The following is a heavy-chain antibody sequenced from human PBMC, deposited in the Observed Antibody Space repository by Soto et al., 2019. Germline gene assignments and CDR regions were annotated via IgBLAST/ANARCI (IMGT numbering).Heavy chain of an antibody. CDR1: GYPFTSYH. V-gene: IGHV1-46*01. CDR3: ARGREYSFGYNWFDP. Sequence: QVQLVQSGAEVRKPGASVKLSCQTSGYPFTSYHMHWVRQAPGQGLEWMGVINPSEGRTRYSQKFQDRVTMTRDTSTSTVYMELSSLRSKDTATYFCARGREYSFGYNWFDPWGQGTLLTVSS. CDR2: INPSEGRT. J-gene: IGHJ5*02. D-gene: IGHD4-4*01.